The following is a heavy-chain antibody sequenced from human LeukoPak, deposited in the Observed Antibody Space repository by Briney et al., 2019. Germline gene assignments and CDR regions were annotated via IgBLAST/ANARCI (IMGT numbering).Heavy chain of an antibody. J-gene: IGHJ4*02. CDR3: ARASTYYYGSGSRAYFDY. CDR2: IYYSGST. D-gene: IGHD3-10*01. CDR1: GGSISSSSYY. V-gene: IGHV4-39*07. Sequence: SETLSLTCTVSGGSISSSSYYWGWIRQPPGKGLEWIGSIYYSGSTYYNPSLKSRVTISVDTSKNQFSLKLSSVTAADTAVYYCARASTYYYGSGSRAYFDYWGQGTLVTVSS.